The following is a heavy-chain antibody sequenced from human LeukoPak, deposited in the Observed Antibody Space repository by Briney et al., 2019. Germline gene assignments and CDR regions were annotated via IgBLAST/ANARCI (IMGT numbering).Heavy chain of an antibody. CDR2: IYTSGST. J-gene: IGHJ5*02. V-gene: IGHV4-61*02. D-gene: IGHD3-10*01. CDR1: GGSISSGSYY. Sequence: SQTLSLTCTVSGGSISSGSYYWSWIRQPAGKGLEWIGRIYTSGSTNYNPSLKSRVTISVDTSKNQFSLKLSSVTAADTAVYYCARVAIFHGEDWFDPWGQGTLVTVSS. CDR3: ARVAIFHGEDWFDP.